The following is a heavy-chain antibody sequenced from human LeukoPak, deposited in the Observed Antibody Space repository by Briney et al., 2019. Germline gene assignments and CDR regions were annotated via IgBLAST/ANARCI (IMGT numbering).Heavy chain of an antibody. Sequence: GGSLRLSCAASGFTFSNAWMSWVRQAPGKGREWVGRIKSKTDGRTTDYAAPVKGTFTISRDDSKNTLYLQMNSLKTEDTAVYYCTTGHVWFGEFSLDYWGQGTLVTVSS. CDR3: TTGHVWFGEFSLDY. D-gene: IGHD3-10*01. V-gene: IGHV3-15*01. CDR1: GFTFSNAW. CDR2: IKSKTDGRTT. J-gene: IGHJ4*02.